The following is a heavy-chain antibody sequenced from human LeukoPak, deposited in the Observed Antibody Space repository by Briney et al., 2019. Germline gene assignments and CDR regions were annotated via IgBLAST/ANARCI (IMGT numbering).Heavy chain of an antibody. CDR2: IYKSGGT. V-gene: IGHV4-61*02. D-gene: IGHD2-15*01. Sequence: PSQTLSLTCTVSGDSITSVGYYWIWPRQPAGKRLEWIGRIYKSGGTNYNPSLKSRVTMSVDTSKNQFSLQMTSVTAADTAVYCCARDHSDCRGGGCSAYFQHWGQGTLVTVSS. J-gene: IGHJ1*01. CDR1: GDSITSVGYY. CDR3: ARDHSDCRGGGCSAYFQH.